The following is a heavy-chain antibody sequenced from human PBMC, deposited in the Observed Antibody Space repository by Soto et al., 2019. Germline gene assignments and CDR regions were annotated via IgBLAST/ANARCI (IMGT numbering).Heavy chain of an antibody. CDR3: ARDHCSTTSCYTVWFDP. Sequence: EVQLVESGGDLLQPGGSLRLSCAASGFTFSNYWMHWVRQAPGKGLVWVSRINSDGSTTNYADSVKGRFTISRDNAKNTLYLQMNSLRAEDTAVYYCARDHCSTTSCYTVWFDPWGQGTLVTVSS. J-gene: IGHJ5*02. CDR1: GFTFSNYW. V-gene: IGHV3-74*01. CDR2: INSDGSTT. D-gene: IGHD2-2*02.